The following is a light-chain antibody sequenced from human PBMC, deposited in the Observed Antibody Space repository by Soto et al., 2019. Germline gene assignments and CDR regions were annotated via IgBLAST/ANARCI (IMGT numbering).Light chain of an antibody. Sequence: DIQMTQSPSSLSASVGDRVTITCRASRSISRNLNWYQQKPGKAPNVLIYAASSLRSGVPSRFSGSGSGTDFTLTISSLQPEDFASYYCQQTYSTLVSFGGGTKVQIK. CDR1: RSISRN. CDR2: AAS. J-gene: IGKJ4*01. V-gene: IGKV1-39*01. CDR3: QQTYSTLVS.